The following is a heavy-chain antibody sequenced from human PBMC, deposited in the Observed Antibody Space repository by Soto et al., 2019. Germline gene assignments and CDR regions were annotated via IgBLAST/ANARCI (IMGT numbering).Heavy chain of an antibody. D-gene: IGHD3-3*01. V-gene: IGHV4-59*01. Sequence: PSETLSLTCTVSVGSISSYVWTWVRQPPGKGLEWIGYIYYSGSANYNPSLKSRVTISVDTSKNQVSLKVSSVTAADTAVYYCARDSGGYDFWSGTYQYYGMDVWGQGTTVTVSS. CDR3: ARDSGGYDFWSGTYQYYGMDV. J-gene: IGHJ6*02. CDR1: VGSISSYV. CDR2: IYYSGSA.